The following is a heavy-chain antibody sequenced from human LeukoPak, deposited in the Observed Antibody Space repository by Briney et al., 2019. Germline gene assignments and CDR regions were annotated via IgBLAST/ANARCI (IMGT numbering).Heavy chain of an antibody. CDR3: AKVSWANYFDY. CDR1: GFAFSSYA. Sequence: GGSLRLSCAASGFAFSSYAMSWVRQAPGKGLEWVSAISGSGGSTYYAASMKGRFTISRDNSKNTLYLQMNSLRAEDTAVYYCAKVSWANYFDYWGQGTLVTVSS. CDR2: ISGSGGST. J-gene: IGHJ4*02. V-gene: IGHV3-23*01. D-gene: IGHD6-13*01.